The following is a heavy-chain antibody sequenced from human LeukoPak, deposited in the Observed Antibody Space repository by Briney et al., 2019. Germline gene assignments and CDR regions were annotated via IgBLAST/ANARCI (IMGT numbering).Heavy chain of an antibody. D-gene: IGHD3-10*01. CDR2: IYYSGST. V-gene: IGHV4-39*07. J-gene: IGHJ4*02. CDR1: GGSISSSSYY. Sequence: SETLSLTCTVSGGSISSSSYYWGWIRQPPGKGLGWIGSIYYSGSTYYNPSLKSRVTISVDTSKNQFSLKLSSVTAADTAVYYCARGQAPGFGYGSTYYDHWGQGTLVTVSS. CDR3: ARGQAPGFGYGSTYYDH.